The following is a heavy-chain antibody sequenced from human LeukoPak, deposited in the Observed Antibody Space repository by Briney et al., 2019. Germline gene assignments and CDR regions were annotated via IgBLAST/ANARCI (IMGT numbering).Heavy chain of an antibody. CDR3: GRVGGRSKAAKGDAFDI. CDR1: GFTLSNHW. CDR2: IKEDGTRK. D-gene: IGHD6-6*01. Sequence: GGSLRLSCAASGFTLSNHWMTWVRQAPGKGLEWVANIKEDGTRKNYMDSVKGRFTISRDNAKNSLYLQMNSLRAEDTAVYYCGRVGGRSKAAKGDAFDIWGQGTMVTVSS. J-gene: IGHJ3*02. V-gene: IGHV3-7*01.